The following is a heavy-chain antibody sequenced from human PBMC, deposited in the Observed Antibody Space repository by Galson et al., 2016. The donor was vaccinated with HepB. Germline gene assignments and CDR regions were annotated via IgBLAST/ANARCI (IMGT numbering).Heavy chain of an antibody. V-gene: IGHV1-3*01. D-gene: IGHD6-19*01. J-gene: IGHJ4*02. Sequence: SVKISCKASGYTFIRYAMHWVRQAPGQRLEWMGWINGGKGNAKYSPRYQGRVSIIRDTSASTGYMELSSLRSEDTAVYYCARGIAVAGTGGKLDYWGQGTLVTVSS. CDR1: GYTFIRYA. CDR2: INGGKGNA. CDR3: ARGIAVAGTGGKLDY.